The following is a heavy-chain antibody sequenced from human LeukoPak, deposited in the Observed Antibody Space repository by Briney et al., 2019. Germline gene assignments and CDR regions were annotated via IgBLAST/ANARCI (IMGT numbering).Heavy chain of an antibody. CDR2: IKSKYDGGTT. CDR3: ATGGYYFDY. J-gene: IGHJ4*02. V-gene: IGHV3-15*01. CDR1: GFTFSNAW. Sequence: GGSLRLSCAASGFTFSNAWMNWVRQAPGKGLEWVGRIKSKYDGGTTDYAAPVKGRFTILRDDSKNTVYLQMNSLKTEDTGVYYCATGGYYFDYWGQGTLVTVSS.